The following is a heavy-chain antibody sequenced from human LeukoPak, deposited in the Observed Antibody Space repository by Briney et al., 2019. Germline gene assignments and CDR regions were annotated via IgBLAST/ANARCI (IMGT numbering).Heavy chain of an antibody. J-gene: IGHJ4*02. D-gene: IGHD6-13*01. CDR1: GGTFSSYA. Sequence: SVKVSCKASGGTFSSYAISWVRQAPGQGLEWMGGIIPIFGTANYAQKFQGRVTITTDESTSTAYMELSSLRSEDAAVYYCARGATGYSSSWVDYWGQGTLVTVSS. CDR3: ARGATGYSSSWVDY. V-gene: IGHV1-69*05. CDR2: IIPIFGTA.